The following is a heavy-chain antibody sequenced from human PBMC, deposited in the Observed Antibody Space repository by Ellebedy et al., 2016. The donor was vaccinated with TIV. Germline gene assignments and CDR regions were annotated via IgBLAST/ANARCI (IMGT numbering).Heavy chain of an antibody. CDR1: GGSFSGYY. CDR3: ARATGPRLWGGVQPLPSSWFDP. D-gene: IGHD1-1*01. CDR2: INHSGST. Sequence: GSLRLXXAVYGGSFSGYYWSWIRQPPGKGLEWIGEINHSGSTNYNPSLKSRVTISVDTSKNQFSLKLSSVTAADTAVYYCARATGPRLWGGVQPLPSSWFDPWGQGTLVTVSS. V-gene: IGHV4-34*01. J-gene: IGHJ5*02.